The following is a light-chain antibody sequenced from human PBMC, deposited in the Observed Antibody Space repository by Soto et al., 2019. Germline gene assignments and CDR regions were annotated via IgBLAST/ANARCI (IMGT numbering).Light chain of an antibody. J-gene: IGLJ1*01. CDR1: SSNIGSNT. V-gene: IGLV1-44*01. Sequence: QSVLTQPPSASGTPGQRVTISCSGSSSNIGSNTVNWYQQLPGTAPKLLIYSNNQRPSGVPDRFSGSKSGTSASLPISGFQSEDEADYYCATWDDSLNGYVFGTGTKLTVL. CDR3: ATWDDSLNGYV. CDR2: SNN.